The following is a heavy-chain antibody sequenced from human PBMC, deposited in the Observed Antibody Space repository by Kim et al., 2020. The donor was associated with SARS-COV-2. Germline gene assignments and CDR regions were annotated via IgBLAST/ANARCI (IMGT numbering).Heavy chain of an antibody. CDR1: GFTFSSYW. V-gene: IGHV3-7*01. J-gene: IGHJ3*02. D-gene: IGHD3-22*01. CDR2: IKQDGSEK. Sequence: GGSLRLSCAASGFTFSSYWMSWVRQAPGKGLEWVANIKQDGSEKYYVDSVKGRFTISRDNAKNSLYLQMNSLRAEDTAVYYCARVLGYYDSSGYSQIDAFDIWGQGTMVTVSS. CDR3: ARVLGYYDSSGYSQIDAFDI.